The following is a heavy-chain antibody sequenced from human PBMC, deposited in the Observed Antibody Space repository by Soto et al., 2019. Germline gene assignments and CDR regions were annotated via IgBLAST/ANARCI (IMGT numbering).Heavy chain of an antibody. CDR1: GGTFSSYA. V-gene: IGHV1-69*13. D-gene: IGHD3-3*01. CDR3: AGDPTIFGAVKGWFDP. CDR2: IIPIFGTA. Sequence: ASVKVSCKASGGTFSSYAISWVRQAPGQGLEWLGGIIPIFGTANYAQKFQGRVTITADESTSTAYMELSSLISEDTAVYYCAGDPTIFGAVKGWFDPWGQGTLVTVSS. J-gene: IGHJ5*02.